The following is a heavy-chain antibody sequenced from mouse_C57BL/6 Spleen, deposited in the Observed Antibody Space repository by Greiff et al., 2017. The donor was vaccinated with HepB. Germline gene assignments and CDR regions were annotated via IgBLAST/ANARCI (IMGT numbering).Heavy chain of an antibody. Sequence: ESGPGLVKPSQSLSLTCSVTGYSITSGYYWNWIRQFPGNKLEWMGYISYDGSNNYNPSLKNRISITRDTSKNQFFLKLNSVTTEDTATYYCASGGTAFDYWGQGTTLTVSS. CDR1: GYSITSGYY. V-gene: IGHV3-6*01. J-gene: IGHJ2*01. CDR3: ASGGTAFDY. CDR2: ISYDGSN. D-gene: IGHD1-2*01.